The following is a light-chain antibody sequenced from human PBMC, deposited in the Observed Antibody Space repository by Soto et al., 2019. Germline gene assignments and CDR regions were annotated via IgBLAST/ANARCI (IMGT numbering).Light chain of an antibody. Sequence: EIVMTQSPATLSVSPGERATLSCRASQSVSSNLAWYQQKPGQAPRLLIYGASTRATGIPARFSGSRSGTEFTLTISSLQSKDFAVYYCQQYNNWPPWTFGPGTKVDIK. CDR2: GAS. CDR3: QQYNNWPPWT. V-gene: IGKV3-15*01. CDR1: QSVSSN. J-gene: IGKJ3*01.